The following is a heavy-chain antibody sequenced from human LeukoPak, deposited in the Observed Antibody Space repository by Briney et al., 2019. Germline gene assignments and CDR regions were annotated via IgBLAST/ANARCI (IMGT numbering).Heavy chain of an antibody. CDR3: AKDLVDIVVVPAAIADY. J-gene: IGHJ4*02. Sequence: GGSLRLSCAASGFTFSSYGMHWVRQAPGKGLEWVAVISYDGSNEYYADSVKGRFTISRDNSKNTLYLQMNSLRAEDTAVYYCAKDLVDIVVVPAAIADYWGQGTLVTVSS. CDR2: ISYDGSNE. D-gene: IGHD2-2*02. V-gene: IGHV3-30*18. CDR1: GFTFSSYG.